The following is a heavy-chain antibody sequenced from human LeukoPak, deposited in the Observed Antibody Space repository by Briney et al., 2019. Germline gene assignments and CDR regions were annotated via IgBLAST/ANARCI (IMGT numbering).Heavy chain of an antibody. Sequence: GGSLRLSCAASGFTFSSYAMSWVRQAPGKGLEWVSAISGSGGSTYYADSVKGRFTISRDNSKNTLYLQMNSLRAEDTAVYYCAKGLDIVVVPAAYYMDVWGKGTTVTVSS. CDR2: ISGSGGST. V-gene: IGHV3-23*01. J-gene: IGHJ6*03. D-gene: IGHD2-2*03. CDR3: AKGLDIVVVPAAYYMDV. CDR1: GFTFSSYA.